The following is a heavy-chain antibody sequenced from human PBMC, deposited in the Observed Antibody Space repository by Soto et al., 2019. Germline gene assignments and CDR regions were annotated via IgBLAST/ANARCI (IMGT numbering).Heavy chain of an antibody. CDR1: GGTFSSYA. Sequence: QVQLVQSGAEVKKPGSSVKVSCKASGGTFSSYAISWVRQAPGQGLEWMGGIIPIFGTANYAQKFQGRVTITADESTSTAYMELSSLRSEDTAVYYCARDTSSPLLDYYYGMDVWGQGTTVTASS. D-gene: IGHD2-2*01. J-gene: IGHJ6*02. CDR2: IIPIFGTA. CDR3: ARDTSSPLLDYYYGMDV. V-gene: IGHV1-69*12.